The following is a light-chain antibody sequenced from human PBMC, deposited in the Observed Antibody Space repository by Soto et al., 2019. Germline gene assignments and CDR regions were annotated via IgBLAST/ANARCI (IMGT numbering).Light chain of an antibody. J-gene: IGKJ4*01. CDR3: HQYYSIPLT. CDR1: RRRLHSSNIENH. V-gene: IGKV4-1*01. CDR2: WAS. Sequence: DIAMTQSPDSLSVSLGERATINCKASRRRLHSSNIENHLAWYQQKPGQPPKVLIYWASTRESGVPDRFTGSGSETDFSLTISGLQAEDVAVYYCHQYYSIPLTFGGGTKVELK.